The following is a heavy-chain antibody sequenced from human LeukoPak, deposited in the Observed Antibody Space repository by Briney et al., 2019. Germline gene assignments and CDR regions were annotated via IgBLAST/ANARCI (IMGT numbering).Heavy chain of an antibody. CDR3: ARGGGVQLERRYYYGMDV. CDR2: INHSGST. CDR1: GGSSSGYY. Sequence: SETLSLTCAVYGGSSSGYYWSWIRQPPGKGLEWIGEINHSGSTNYNPSLKSRVTISVDTSKNQFSLKLSSVTAADTAVYYCARGGGVQLERRYYYGMDVWGKGTTVTVSS. J-gene: IGHJ6*04. V-gene: IGHV4-34*01. D-gene: IGHD1-1*01.